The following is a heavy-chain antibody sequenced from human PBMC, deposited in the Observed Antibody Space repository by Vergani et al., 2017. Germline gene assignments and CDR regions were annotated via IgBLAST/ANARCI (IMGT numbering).Heavy chain of an antibody. CDR3: ARDPITIFGVVIIREAFDI. D-gene: IGHD3-3*01. J-gene: IGHJ3*02. Sequence: EVQLVQSGAEVKKPGESLKISCKGSGYSFTSYWIGWVRQMPGKGLEWMGIIYPGDSDTRYSPSFQGQVTISADKSISTAYLQWSSLKAEDTAVYYCARDPITIFGVVIIREAFDIWGQGTMVTVSS. V-gene: IGHV5-51*03. CDR1: GYSFTSYW. CDR2: IYPGDSDT.